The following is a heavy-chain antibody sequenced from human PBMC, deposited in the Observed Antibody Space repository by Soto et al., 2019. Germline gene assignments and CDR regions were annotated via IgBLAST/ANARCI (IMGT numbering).Heavy chain of an antibody. CDR2: ISSSSSYI. J-gene: IGHJ3*02. D-gene: IGHD3-9*01. V-gene: IGHV3-21*01. CDR3: ARGSLGYDILTGSDI. Sequence: PGPSLRLSCAASGFTFSRYAMSSVRQAPGKGLEWVSSISSSSSYIYYADSVKGRFTISRDNAKNSLYLQMNSLRAEDTAVYYCARGSLGYDILTGSDIWGQGTMVTVSS. CDR1: GFTFSRYA.